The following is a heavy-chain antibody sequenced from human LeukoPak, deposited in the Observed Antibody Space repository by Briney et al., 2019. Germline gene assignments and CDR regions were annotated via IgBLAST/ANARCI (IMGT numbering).Heavy chain of an antibody. CDR1: GGSISSSSYY. CDR3: ARRTYCANGVCYSSWFDP. V-gene: IGHV4-39*01. Sequence: SETLSLTCTVSGGSISSSSYYWGWIRQPPGKGLEWIGSIYYSGSTHYNPSLKSRVIISVDTSKNEFSLKLSSVTAADTAVYYCARRTYCANGVCYSSWFDPWGQGTLVTVSS. D-gene: IGHD2-8*01. J-gene: IGHJ5*02. CDR2: IYYSGST.